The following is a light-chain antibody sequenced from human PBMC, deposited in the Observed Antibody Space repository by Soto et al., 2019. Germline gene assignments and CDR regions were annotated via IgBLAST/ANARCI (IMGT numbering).Light chain of an antibody. Sequence: EILMTQSPATLSVSPVERATLSCRASQSVSSNLAWYQQKPGQAPRLLIYAASTRATGIPVRFSGSGSGTEFTLTISSLHSEDFAVYSCQQYNDWPWTFGQGTKVDIK. CDR1: QSVSSN. CDR3: QQYNDWPWT. V-gene: IGKV3-15*01. CDR2: AAS. J-gene: IGKJ1*01.